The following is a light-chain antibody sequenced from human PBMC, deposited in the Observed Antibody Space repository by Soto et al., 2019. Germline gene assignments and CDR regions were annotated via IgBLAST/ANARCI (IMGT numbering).Light chain of an antibody. V-gene: IGKV1-5*03. CDR2: KSS. CDR3: QRFDSYSPMYP. Sequence: DIQMTQSPSTLSASVGDRVTITCRASESINRWLAWYQQKPGSAPKLLIYKSSTLQSGVPSRFSGCGYGTEFTLTISSLQPDDFATYYCQRFDSYSPMYPFGPGTKVDIK. J-gene: IGKJ2*01. CDR1: ESINRW.